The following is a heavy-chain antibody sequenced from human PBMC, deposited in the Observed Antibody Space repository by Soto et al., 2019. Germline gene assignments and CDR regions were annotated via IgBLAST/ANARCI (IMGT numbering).Heavy chain of an antibody. CDR3: ARVGFIAAAGTFHWFDP. V-gene: IGHV1-2*02. CDR2: INPNSGGT. Sequence: QVQLVQSGAEVKKPGASVKVSCKASGYTFTGYYMHWVRQAPGQGLEWMGWINPNSGGTNYAQKFQGRVTMTRDTSISTAYMELRSLRSDDTAVYYCARVGFIAAAGTFHWFDPWGQGTLVTVSS. CDR1: GYTFTGYY. J-gene: IGHJ5*02. D-gene: IGHD6-13*01.